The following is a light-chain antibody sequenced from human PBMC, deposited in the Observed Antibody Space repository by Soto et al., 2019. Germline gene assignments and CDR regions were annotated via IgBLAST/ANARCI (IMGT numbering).Light chain of an antibody. CDR3: QHFVNSLTWT. CDR2: GAS. Sequence: EIVLTHSPGTLSLSPWERATLSSSASQSVSSTYLIWYQQKPGQAPRLLIYGASSRATGVPDRFSGGGSGTDFTLTISRLEPEDFAVYYCQHFVNSLTWTFGQGTKVDTK. V-gene: IGKV3-20*01. CDR1: QSVSSTY. J-gene: IGKJ1*01.